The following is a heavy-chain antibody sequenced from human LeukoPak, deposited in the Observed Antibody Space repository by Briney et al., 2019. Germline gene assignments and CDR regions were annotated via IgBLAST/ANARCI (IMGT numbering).Heavy chain of an antibody. J-gene: IGHJ6*03. CDR2: ISGSTTDI. CDR1: GFTFTAYT. D-gene: IGHD1-26*01. V-gene: IGHV3-21*01. CDR3: AKGYGWEASYYYYYMDV. Sequence: GGSLRLSCAASGFTFTAYTINWVRQAPGKGLEWVSYISGSTTDIYYADSVKGRFTISRDNAKRSVYLQMNSLGVEDTAVYYCAKGYGWEASYYYYYMDVRGKGTTVTISS.